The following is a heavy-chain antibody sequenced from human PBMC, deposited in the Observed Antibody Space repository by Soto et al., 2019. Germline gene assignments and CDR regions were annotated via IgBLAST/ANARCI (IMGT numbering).Heavy chain of an antibody. J-gene: IGHJ4*02. D-gene: IGHD1-26*01. Sequence: EVQLLESGGGLVQPGGSLRLSCAASGFTFSSYAMRWVRQAPVKGLEWVSAISGSGGSTYYADSVKGRFTTSRDNSKKALYLQMNSLRAEDTAVYYCARRGSGSYYDSWGQGTMGTVSS. V-gene: IGHV3-23*01. CDR2: ISGSGGST. CDR1: GFTFSSYA. CDR3: ARRGSGSYYDS.